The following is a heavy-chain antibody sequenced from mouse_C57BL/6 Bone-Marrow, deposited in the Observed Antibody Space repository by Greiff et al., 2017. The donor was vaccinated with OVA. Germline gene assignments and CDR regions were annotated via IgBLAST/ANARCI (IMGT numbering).Heavy chain of an antibody. CDR1: GFSLTSSG. CDR2: IWRGGST. J-gene: IGHJ4*01. D-gene: IGHD1-1*01. CDR3: AKSTSRPGAMDY. V-gene: IGHV2-5*01. Sequence: VKLMESGPGLVQPSQSLSITCTVSGFSLTSSGVHWVRQSPGKGLEWLGVIWRGGSTDYNAAFMSRLSITKDNSKSQVFFKMNSLQADDTAIYYCAKSTSRPGAMDYWGQGTSVTVSS.